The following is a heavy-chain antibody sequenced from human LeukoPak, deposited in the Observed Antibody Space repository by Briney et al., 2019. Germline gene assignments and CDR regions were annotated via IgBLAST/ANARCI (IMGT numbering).Heavy chain of an antibody. CDR3: AREMVGVTFDS. J-gene: IGHJ4*02. V-gene: IGHV3-11*01. Sequence: GGSLRLSCAASGFTFSDYYMSWIRQAPGKGLEWVSYISSSGSTIDYADSVKGRCTISRDNAKNSLYPQMNSLRAEDTAVYYCAREMVGVTFDSWGQGTLVTVSS. CDR2: ISSSGSTI. D-gene: IGHD1-26*01. CDR1: GFTFSDYY.